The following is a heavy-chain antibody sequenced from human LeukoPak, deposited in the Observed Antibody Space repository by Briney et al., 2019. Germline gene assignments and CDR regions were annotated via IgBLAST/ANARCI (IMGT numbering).Heavy chain of an antibody. J-gene: IGHJ4*02. CDR1: GGSINSGGYY. V-gene: IGHV4-31*03. CDR3: ARARSAAGNFDY. D-gene: IGHD6-13*01. Sequence: SETLSLTSTVSGGSINSGGYYWSWIRQHPGRGLEWIGYIYYSGTTYYNPSLKSRVIISADTSKNQFSLTLSSVTAADTAMYYCARARSAAGNFDYWGQGILVTVSA. CDR2: IYYSGTT.